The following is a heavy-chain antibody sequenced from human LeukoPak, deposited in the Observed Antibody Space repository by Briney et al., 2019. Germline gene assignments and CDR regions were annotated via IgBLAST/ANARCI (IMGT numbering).Heavy chain of an antibody. D-gene: IGHD2-15*01. CDR1: GFTFIHNA. J-gene: IGHJ5*02. Sequence: PGGSLRLSCAASGFTFIHNAMNWVRQAPGKGLEWVSGISGNGISTYYADSVKGRFTISRDNSKNTLYLQVNSLRAEDTAIYYCTKDPGFFQGDSEDWFDPWGQGTLVTVSS. CDR3: TKDPGFFQGDSEDWFDP. CDR2: ISGNGIST. V-gene: IGHV3-23*01.